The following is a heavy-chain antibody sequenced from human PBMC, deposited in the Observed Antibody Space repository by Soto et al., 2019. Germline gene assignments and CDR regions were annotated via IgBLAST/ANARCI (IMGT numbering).Heavy chain of an antibody. V-gene: IGHV1-8*01. D-gene: IGHD3-3*01. J-gene: IGHJ4*02. CDR1: GYTFTSYD. CDR2: MNPNSGNT. CDR3: ARVPGGYDFSSS. Sequence: ASVKVSCKASGYTFTSYDINWVRQATGQGLEWMGWMNPNSGNTGYAQKFQGRVTMTRNTSISTAYMELCSLRSEDTAVYYCARVPGGYDFSSSWGQGTLVTVSS.